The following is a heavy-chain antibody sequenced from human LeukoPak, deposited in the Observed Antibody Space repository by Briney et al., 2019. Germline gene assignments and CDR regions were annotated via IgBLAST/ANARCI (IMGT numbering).Heavy chain of an antibody. J-gene: IGHJ4*02. Sequence: GSLRLSCAASEFTFSSYSMNWVRQAPGKGLEWIGEINHSGSTNYNPSLKSRVTISVDTSKNQFSLKLSSVTAADTAVYYCASNRPGQAGIVVVVAATSPNYYFDYWGQGTLVTVSS. D-gene: IGHD2-15*01. CDR3: ASNRPGQAGIVVVVAATSPNYYFDY. CDR1: EFTFSSYS. CDR2: INHSGST. V-gene: IGHV4-34*01.